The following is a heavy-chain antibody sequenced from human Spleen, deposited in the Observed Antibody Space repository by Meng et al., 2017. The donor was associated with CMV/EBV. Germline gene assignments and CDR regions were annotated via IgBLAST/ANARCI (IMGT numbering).Heavy chain of an antibody. CDR3: AREYDSRGNYGMDV. D-gene: IGHD3-22*01. J-gene: IGHJ6*02. Sequence: ASVKVSCKVSGYRFITYGISWVRQAPGQGLEWMGWISTNNGNTNYAQKVQDRVTLTTDTSTSTAYMEVRSLRSDDTAVYYCAREYDSRGNYGMDVWGQGTTVTVSS. CDR2: ISTNNGNT. V-gene: IGHV1-18*01. CDR1: GYRFITYG.